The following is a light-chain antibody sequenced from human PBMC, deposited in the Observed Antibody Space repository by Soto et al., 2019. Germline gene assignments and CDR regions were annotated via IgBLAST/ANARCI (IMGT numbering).Light chain of an antibody. Sequence: EVVMTQSPATLSVSPGEGATLSCRASQTVSSNLAWYQQIPGQSPRLLIYGASTRATGIPARFSGSGSGTEFTLTISSLQSEDFVIYFCQQYNNWPLSFGGGTKVEI. CDR2: GAS. V-gene: IGKV3-15*01. J-gene: IGKJ4*01. CDR1: QTVSSN. CDR3: QQYNNWPLS.